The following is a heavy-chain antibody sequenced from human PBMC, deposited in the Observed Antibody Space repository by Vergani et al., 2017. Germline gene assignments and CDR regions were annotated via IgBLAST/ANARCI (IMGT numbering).Heavy chain of an antibody. CDR3: ARDPGEYYYGSGSYSYGMDV. Sequence: EVQLVESGGGLVKPGGSLRLSCAASGFTFSSYSMNWVRQAPGKGLEWVSSISSSSSYIYYADSVKGRFTISRDNAKNSLYLQMNSLRAEDTAVYYCARDPGEYYYGSGSYSYGMDVWSQGTTVTVSS. D-gene: IGHD3-10*01. CDR2: ISSSSSYI. V-gene: IGHV3-21*01. J-gene: IGHJ6*02. CDR1: GFTFSSYS.